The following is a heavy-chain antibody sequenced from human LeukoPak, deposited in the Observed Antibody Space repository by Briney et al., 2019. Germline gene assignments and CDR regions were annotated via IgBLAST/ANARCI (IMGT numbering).Heavy chain of an antibody. CDR2: IYYSGST. Sequence: SETLSLTCAVYGGSFSGYYWSWIRQPPGKGLEWIGSIYYSGSTYYNPSLKSRVTISVDTSKNQFSLKLSSVTAADTAVYYCASKLTMVRGVSRYMDVWGKGTTVTVSS. J-gene: IGHJ6*03. V-gene: IGHV4-34*01. D-gene: IGHD3-10*01. CDR3: ASKLTMVRGVSRYMDV. CDR1: GGSFSGYY.